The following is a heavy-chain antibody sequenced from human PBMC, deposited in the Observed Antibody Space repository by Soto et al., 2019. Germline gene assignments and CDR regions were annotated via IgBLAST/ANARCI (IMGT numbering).Heavy chain of an antibody. Sequence: ASVKVSCKASGYTFTSYYIKWVRQATGQGLQWMGWMNPNNGNTGYAQNFQGRVTMTRDTSTSTAFMELSSLTSEDTAVYYCARSPPHGAGVGDLWGRGTLVTVYS. V-gene: IGHV1-8*01. CDR1: GYTFTSYY. CDR3: ARSPPHGAGVGDL. CDR2: MNPNNGNT. J-gene: IGHJ2*01. D-gene: IGHD1-26*01.